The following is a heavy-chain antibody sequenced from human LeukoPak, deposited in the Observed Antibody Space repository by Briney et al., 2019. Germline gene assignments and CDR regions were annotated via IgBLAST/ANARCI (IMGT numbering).Heavy chain of an antibody. J-gene: IGHJ4*02. CDR1: GFTFSSFA. Sequence: VGSLRLSCAASGFTFSSFAMSWVRQAPGKGLEWVSAISGGGRGPYYADSVKGRFTISRDNSKSTLYLQMNSLRAGDTAVYYCAKDSGPWGYCTTTSCYFAYWGQGALVTVSS. CDR3: AKDSGPWGYCTTTSCYFAY. D-gene: IGHD2-2*01. V-gene: IGHV3-23*01. CDR2: ISGGGRGP.